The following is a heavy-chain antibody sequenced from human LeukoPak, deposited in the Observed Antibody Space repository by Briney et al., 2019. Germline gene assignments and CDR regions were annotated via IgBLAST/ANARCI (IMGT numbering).Heavy chain of an antibody. J-gene: IGHJ1*01. V-gene: IGHV3-7*05. CDR2: IKRDGREK. D-gene: IGHD5-12*01. CDR1: VYTFSKYC. CDR3: VTDVSGSLGD. Sequence: PGGTLRLSCEASVYTFSKYCVNGVREAPGRGLECVANIKRDGREKHYVDSVKGRFTISRDNAKNSLYLRMSSLRAEDTAVYYCVTDVSGSLGDWGQGTLVTVSS.